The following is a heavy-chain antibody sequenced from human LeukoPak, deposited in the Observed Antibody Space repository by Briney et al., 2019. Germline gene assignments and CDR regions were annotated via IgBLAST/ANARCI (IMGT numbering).Heavy chain of an antibody. Sequence: SETLSLTCVVSGGSISSNNWWSWVRQPPGKGLEWIGEIYHSGITNYNPSLKSRGTISIDKSKNQFSLKLTSVTAADTAVYYCAKHEYGDLKDFDYWGQGTLVTVSS. V-gene: IGHV4-4*02. D-gene: IGHD4-17*01. CDR3: AKHEYGDLKDFDY. J-gene: IGHJ4*02. CDR2: IYHSGIT. CDR1: GGSISSNNW.